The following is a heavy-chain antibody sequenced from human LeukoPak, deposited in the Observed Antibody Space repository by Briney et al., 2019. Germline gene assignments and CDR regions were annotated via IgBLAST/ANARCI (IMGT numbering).Heavy chain of an antibody. CDR1: GFTFSSYG. V-gene: IGHV3-30*03. CDR2: ISYDGSNK. CDR3: AREEMVVAASYYYYGMDV. D-gene: IGHD2-15*01. J-gene: IGHJ6*02. Sequence: PGGSLRLSCAASGFTFSSYGMHWVRQAPGKGLEWVAVISYDGSNKYYADSVKGRFTISRDNSKNTLYLQMNSLRAEDTAVYYCAREEMVVAASYYYYGMDVWGQGTTVTVSS.